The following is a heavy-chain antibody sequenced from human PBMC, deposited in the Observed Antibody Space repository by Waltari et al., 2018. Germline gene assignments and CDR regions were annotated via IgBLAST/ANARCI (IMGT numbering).Heavy chain of an antibody. CDR3: ARDGYYYDSSGYYYGGYFDY. CDR2: ISGSGGST. Sequence: VRQAPGKGLEWVSGISGSGGSTYYADSVKGRFTISRDNAENMVYLQMNSLRAEDTAVYYCARDGYYYDSSGYYYGGYFDYWGQGTLVTVSS. D-gene: IGHD3-22*01. V-gene: IGHV3-23*01. J-gene: IGHJ4*02.